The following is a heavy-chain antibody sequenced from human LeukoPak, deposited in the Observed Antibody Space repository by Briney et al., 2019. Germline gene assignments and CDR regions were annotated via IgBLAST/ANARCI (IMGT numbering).Heavy chain of an antibody. D-gene: IGHD3-10*01. CDR2: INTNTGNP. V-gene: IGHV7-4-1*02. CDR3: ARVLAMIRGAPFDY. J-gene: IGHJ4*02. CDR1: GYTFTGYY. Sequence: ASVKVSCKASGYTFTGYYVHWVRQAPGQGLEWMGWINTNTGNPTYAQDFTGRFVFSLDTSVSTAYLQISSLKAEDTAVYYCARVLAMIRGAPFDYWGQGTLVTVSP.